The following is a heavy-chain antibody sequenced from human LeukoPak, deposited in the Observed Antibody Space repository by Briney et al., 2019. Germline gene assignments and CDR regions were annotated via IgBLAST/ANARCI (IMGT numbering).Heavy chain of an antibody. CDR2: FDPEDGET. CDR3: ARGPYYSDSVTYSFDY. V-gene: IGHV1-24*01. J-gene: IGHJ4*02. D-gene: IGHD3-22*01. Sequence: ASVKVSCKVSGYTLTELSMHWVRQAPGKGLEWMGGFDPEDGETIYAQKFQGRVTMTEDTSTDTAYMELSSLRSEDTAVYYCARGPYYSDSVTYSFDYWGQGALVTVSS. CDR1: GYTLTELS.